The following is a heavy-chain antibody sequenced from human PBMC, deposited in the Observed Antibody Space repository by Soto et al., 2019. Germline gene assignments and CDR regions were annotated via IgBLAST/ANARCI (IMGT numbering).Heavy chain of an antibody. J-gene: IGHJ6*02. V-gene: IGHV1-58*01. Sequence: QMQLVQSGPEVKKPGTSVKVSCKASGFTFTSSAVQWVRQARGQRLEWIGWIVVGSGNTNYAQKFQERVTITRDMSTSTAYMELSSLRSEDTAVYYCATTTPTKMNPYYYYGMDVWGQGTTVTVSS. CDR2: IVVGSGNT. D-gene: IGHD1-26*01. CDR1: GFTFTSSA. CDR3: ATTTPTKMNPYYYYGMDV.